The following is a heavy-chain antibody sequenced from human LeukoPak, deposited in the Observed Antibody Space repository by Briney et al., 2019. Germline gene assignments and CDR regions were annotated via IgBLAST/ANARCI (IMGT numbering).Heavy chain of an antibody. CDR2: INPNSGGT. Sequence: ASVTVSCTASGYTFTGYYMHWVRQAPGQGLEWMGWINPNSGGTNYAQKFQGWVTMTRDTSISTAYMELSRLRSDDTAVYYCARDRFLEWSRTANYYYYGMDVWGQGTTVTVSS. CDR3: ARDRFLEWSRTANYYYYGMDV. V-gene: IGHV1-2*04. D-gene: IGHD3-3*01. CDR1: GYTFTGYY. J-gene: IGHJ6*02.